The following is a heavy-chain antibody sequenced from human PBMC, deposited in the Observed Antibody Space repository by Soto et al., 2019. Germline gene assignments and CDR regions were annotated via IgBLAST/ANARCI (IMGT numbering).Heavy chain of an antibody. V-gene: IGHV1-46*03. CDR3: ARAQAWGIHDY. Sequence: QVQLVQSGAEVKKPGASLKISCKASGYTFTDYHMHWVRPAPGQGLEWLGIINPTTGSTTYAQTFQGRVTMTRDTSTSTVYMELSSLRSEDTAVYHCARAQAWGIHDYWGQGTLVTVSS. CDR1: GYTFTDYH. CDR2: INPTTGST. D-gene: IGHD7-27*01. J-gene: IGHJ4*02.